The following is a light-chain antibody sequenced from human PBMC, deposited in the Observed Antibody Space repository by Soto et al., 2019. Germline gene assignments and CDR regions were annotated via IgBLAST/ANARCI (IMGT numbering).Light chain of an antibody. J-gene: IGKJ1*01. Sequence: DIVMTQSPDSLAVSLGERATINCKSSQTVLYNSNNKNYLAWYQQKPRQPPKLLISWASTRESGVPDRFSGSGSETDSTLTISSLQAEDVAVYYCQQYYSTPRTFGQGTKVEVK. CDR1: QTVLYNSNNKNY. V-gene: IGKV4-1*01. CDR3: QQYYSTPRT. CDR2: WAS.